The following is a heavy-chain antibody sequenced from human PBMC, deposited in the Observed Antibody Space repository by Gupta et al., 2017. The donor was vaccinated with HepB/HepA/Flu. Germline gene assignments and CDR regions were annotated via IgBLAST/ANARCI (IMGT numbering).Heavy chain of an antibody. D-gene: IGHD3-9*01. Sequence: EVQLVESGGQSTQPGGSLRPSCVGSGFTFSSYSMMWVRQAPGKGLEWLSHITTTGDSTDYAESVKGRFTVSRDNAKNSLYLQMTRLRDDDTAVYYCARDVDWALDYWGRGTLVTVS. CDR2: ITTTGDST. CDR1: GFTFSSYS. J-gene: IGHJ4*02. CDR3: ARDVDWALDY. V-gene: IGHV3-48*02.